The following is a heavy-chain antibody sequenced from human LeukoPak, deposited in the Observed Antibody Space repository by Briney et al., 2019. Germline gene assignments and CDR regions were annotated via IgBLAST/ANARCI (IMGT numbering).Heavy chain of an antibody. J-gene: IGHJ4*02. CDR2: INPSGGST. Sequence: ASVKVSCKASGYTFTIYHMHWVRQAPGQGLEWMGIINPSGGSTRYAQKFQGRITMTRDTSTSTVYMELSSLRSEDTAVYYCARGGVAIQALNYYDYWGQGTLVTVSS. V-gene: IGHV1-46*01. CDR1: GYTFTIYH. CDR3: ARGGVAIQALNYYDY. D-gene: IGHD2-21*01.